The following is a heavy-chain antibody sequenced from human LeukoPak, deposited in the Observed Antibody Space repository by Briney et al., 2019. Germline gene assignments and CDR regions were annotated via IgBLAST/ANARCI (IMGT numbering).Heavy chain of an antibody. CDR3: AKDPELQLWIAAFFDY. V-gene: IGHV3-23*01. Sequence: SGGSLRLSCAASGFTFSSYAMSWVRQAPGKGLEWVSAISGSGGSTYYADSVKGRFTISRDNSKNTLYLQMNRLRAEDTAVYYCAKDPELQLWIAAFFDYWGQGTLVTVSS. D-gene: IGHD5-18*01. CDR1: GFTFSSYA. CDR2: ISGSGGST. J-gene: IGHJ4*02.